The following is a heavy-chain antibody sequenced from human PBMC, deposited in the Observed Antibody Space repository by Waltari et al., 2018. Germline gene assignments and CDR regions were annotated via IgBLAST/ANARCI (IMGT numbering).Heavy chain of an antibody. J-gene: IGHJ6*02. CDR3: AKEDVEMATIYYYYYGMDV. V-gene: IGHV3-23*01. Sequence: EVQLLEYGGGLVQPGGSLRLSCAASGFTFSSSAMSWVRQAPGKGLEWVSAISGSGGSTYYADSVKGRFTISRDNSKNTLYLQMNSLRAEDTAVYYCAKEDVEMATIYYYYYGMDVWGQGTMVTVSS. CDR2: ISGSGGST. D-gene: IGHD5-12*01. CDR1: GFTFSSSA.